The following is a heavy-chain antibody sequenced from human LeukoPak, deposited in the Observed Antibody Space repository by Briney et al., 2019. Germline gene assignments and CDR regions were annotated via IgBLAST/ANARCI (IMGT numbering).Heavy chain of an antibody. V-gene: IGHV4-39*07. CDR1: GGSISSSSYY. CDR3: ARGDLYCSSTSCYPLIDY. J-gene: IGHJ4*02. CDR2: INHSGST. D-gene: IGHD2-2*01. Sequence: PSETLSLTCTVSGGSISSSSYYWGWIRQPPGKGLEWIGEINHSGSTNYNPSLKSRVTISVDTSKNQFSLKLSSVTAADTAVYYCARGDLYCSSTSCYPLIDYWGQGTLVTVSS.